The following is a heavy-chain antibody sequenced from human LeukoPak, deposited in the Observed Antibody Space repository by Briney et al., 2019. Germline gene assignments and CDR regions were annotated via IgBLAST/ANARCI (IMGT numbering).Heavy chain of an antibody. CDR1: GGSFSGYY. V-gene: IGHV4-34*01. D-gene: IGHD6-13*01. CDR2: INHSGST. Sequence: PSETLSLTCAVYGGSFSGYYWSWIRRPPGKGLEWIGEINHSGSTNYNPSLKSRVTISVDTSKNQFSLKLSSVTAADTAVYYCARGRGYSSSWYFYWGQGTLVTVSS. J-gene: IGHJ4*02. CDR3: ARGRGYSSSWYFY.